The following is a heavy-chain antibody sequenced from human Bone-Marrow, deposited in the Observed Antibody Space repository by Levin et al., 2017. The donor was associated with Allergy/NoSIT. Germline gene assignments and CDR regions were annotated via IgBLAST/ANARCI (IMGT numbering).Heavy chain of an antibody. CDR1: GGSFSSYP. Sequence: SVKVSCKASGGSFSSYPINWVRQAPGQGLEWMGRIIPMPGITNYTQNFQERVTITADRSTSTAHKELSSLRSEDTAVYYCARAFYYDSSGNYRSAFDLWGQGTRVTVSS. CDR2: IIPMPGIT. V-gene: IGHV1-69*04. D-gene: IGHD3-22*01. J-gene: IGHJ3*01. CDR3: ARAFYYDSSGNYRSAFDL.